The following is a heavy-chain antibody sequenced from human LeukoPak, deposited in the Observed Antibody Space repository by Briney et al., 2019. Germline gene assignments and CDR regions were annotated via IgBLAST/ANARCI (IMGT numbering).Heavy chain of an antibody. CDR1: GYTFSSYE. J-gene: IGHJ3*02. CDR3: ARDYYGSGSPQTGAFDI. Sequence: PGGSLRLSCAASGYTFSSYEMNWVRQAPGKGLEWVSYISSSGSTIHYADSVKGRFTISRDNAKNSLYLQMNSLRAEDTAVYYCARDYYGSGSPQTGAFDIWGQGTMVTVSS. V-gene: IGHV3-48*03. CDR2: ISSSGSTI. D-gene: IGHD3-10*01.